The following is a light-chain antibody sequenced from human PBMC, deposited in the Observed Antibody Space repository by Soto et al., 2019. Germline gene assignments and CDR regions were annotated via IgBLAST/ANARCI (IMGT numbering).Light chain of an antibody. J-gene: IGLJ2*01. CDR3: QTWGNGGVV. Sequence: QSVLTQSPSASASLGASVNLTCTLSSGHSSYAIAWHQQQPEKGPRYLMKLNSDGSHSKGDGIPDRFSGSSSGAERYLTISSLQSEDEADYYCQTWGNGGVVFGGGTKLTVL. V-gene: IGLV4-69*01. CDR2: LNSDGSH. CDR1: SGHSSYA.